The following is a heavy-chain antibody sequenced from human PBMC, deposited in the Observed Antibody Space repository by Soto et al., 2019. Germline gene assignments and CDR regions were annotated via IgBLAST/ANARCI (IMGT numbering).Heavy chain of an antibody. CDR1: GYTFTSYG. V-gene: IGHV1-18*01. Sequence: ASVKVSCKASGYTFTSYGISWVRQAPGQGLEWMGWISAYNGNTNYAQKLQGRVTMTTDTSTSTAYMELRSLRSDDTAVYYCARDFSSYSSSSRYYYNYIDVWDKGTTVTVSS. CDR2: ISAYNGNT. D-gene: IGHD6-6*01. CDR3: ARDFSSYSSSSRYYYNYIDV. J-gene: IGHJ6*03.